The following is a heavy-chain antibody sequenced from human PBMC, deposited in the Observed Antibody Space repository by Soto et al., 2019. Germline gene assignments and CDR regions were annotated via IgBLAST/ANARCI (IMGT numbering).Heavy chain of an antibody. CDR2: ISGSGGST. V-gene: IGHV3-23*01. CDR1: GFTFSSYA. J-gene: IGHJ4*02. D-gene: IGHD3-10*01. CDR3: AKIWFGESYYFDY. Sequence: GGSLRLSCTASGFTFSSYAMSWVRQAPGTGLEWVSAISGSGGSTYYADSVRGRFTLSRDNSKNTLYLQMNSLRAEDTAVYYCAKIWFGESYYFDYWGQGTLVTVSS.